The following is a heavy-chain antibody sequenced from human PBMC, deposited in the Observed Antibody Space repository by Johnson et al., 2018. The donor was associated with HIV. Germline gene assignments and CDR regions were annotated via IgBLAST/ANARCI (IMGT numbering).Heavy chain of an antibody. V-gene: IGHV3-30*19. J-gene: IGHJ3*02. CDR1: GFIFSNCG. CDR3: ARERYGSQAIDGFDI. D-gene: IGHD2-15*01. Sequence: QVQVVESGGGVVQPGGSMRLSCAASGFIFSNCGMHWVRQAPGKGLEWVAFISYHGSNKYYADSVKGRFTISRDNSKNTLYLQMNSLRAEDTAVYYCARERYGSQAIDGFDIWGQGTMVTVSS. CDR2: ISYHGSNK.